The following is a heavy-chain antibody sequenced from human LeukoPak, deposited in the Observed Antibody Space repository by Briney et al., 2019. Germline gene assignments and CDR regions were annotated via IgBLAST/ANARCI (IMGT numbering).Heavy chain of an antibody. CDR3: ARRRGGQFDWLLYVGEAFDI. Sequence: SETLSLTCTVSGGSISTYYWSWIRQSPRKGLEWIGYIYYSGSTNYNPSLKSRVTISVDTSKNQFSLKLTSVTAADTAVYYCARRRGGQFDWLLYVGEAFDIWGQGTMVTVSS. CDR1: GGSISTYY. CDR2: IYYSGST. V-gene: IGHV4-59*01. J-gene: IGHJ3*02. D-gene: IGHD3-9*01.